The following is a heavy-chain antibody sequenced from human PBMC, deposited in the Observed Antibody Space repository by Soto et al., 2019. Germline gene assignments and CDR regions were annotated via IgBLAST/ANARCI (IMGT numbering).Heavy chain of an antibody. J-gene: IGHJ6*02. CDR1: GFTFSSYG. V-gene: IGHV3-30*18. Sequence: SLRLSCAASGFTFSSYGMHWVRQAPGKGLEWVAVISYGGSNKYYADSVKGRFTISRDNSKNTLYLQMNSLRAEDTAVYYCANLRTYYDFWSGPSMDVWGQGTTVTVSS. CDR3: ANLRTYYDFWSGPSMDV. D-gene: IGHD3-3*01. CDR2: ISYGGSNK.